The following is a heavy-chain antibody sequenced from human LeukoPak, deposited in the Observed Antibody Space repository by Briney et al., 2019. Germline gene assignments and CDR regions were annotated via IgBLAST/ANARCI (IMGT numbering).Heavy chain of an antibody. J-gene: IGHJ4*02. D-gene: IGHD4-23*01. CDR1: GFTFSGSA. CDR3: AKDGKAYHY. CDR2: IRSKANSYAT. V-gene: IGHV3-73*01. Sequence: GGSLRLSCAASGFTFSGSAMHWVRQASGKGLEWVGRIRSKANSYATAYAASVKGRFTISRDDSKNTAYLQMNSLRAEDTAVYYCAKDGKAYHYWGQGTLVTVSS.